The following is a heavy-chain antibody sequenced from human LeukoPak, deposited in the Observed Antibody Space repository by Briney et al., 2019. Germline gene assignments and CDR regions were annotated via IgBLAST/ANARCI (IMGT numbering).Heavy chain of an antibody. CDR1: GFTFTSYA. CDR2: ITGSGGST. V-gene: IGHV3-23*01. Sequence: GGSLRLSCAASGFTFTSYAMSWVRQAPGKGLEWVSAITGSGGSTYYIASVKGRFTISRDNSKNTLYLQMSSLRAEDTAVYYCAKDSYSKGDFWGQGVLVTVSS. J-gene: IGHJ4*02. D-gene: IGHD6-13*01. CDR3: AKDSYSKGDF.